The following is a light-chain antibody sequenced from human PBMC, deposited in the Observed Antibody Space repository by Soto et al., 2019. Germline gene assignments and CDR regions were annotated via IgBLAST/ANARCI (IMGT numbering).Light chain of an antibody. J-gene: IGKJ4*01. Sequence: MTESQSTLSASVGERVTITCRASQSISSWLAWYQQRPGKAPKLLIYEASSLESGVPSRFSGSGSGTEFTLTISSLQPDDFATYYCQQYNSYPLTFGGGTKVEIK. CDR1: QSISSW. CDR2: EAS. V-gene: IGKV1-5*03. CDR3: QQYNSYPLT.